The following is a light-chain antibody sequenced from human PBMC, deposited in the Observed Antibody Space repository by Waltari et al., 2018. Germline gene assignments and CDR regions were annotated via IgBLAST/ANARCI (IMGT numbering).Light chain of an antibody. CDR1: SSNFGAGYD. CDR2: GNT. Sequence: QSVLTQPPSMSGAPGQKVTIPCTGGSSNFGAGYDVHRYQQFPGTAPKLLIFGNTNRASGVPGRFSGSRSGTSASLAIAGVQSEDEAVYYCQSFDSSLSASVFGGGTKLTVL. V-gene: IGLV1-40*01. CDR3: QSFDSSLSASV. J-gene: IGLJ3*02.